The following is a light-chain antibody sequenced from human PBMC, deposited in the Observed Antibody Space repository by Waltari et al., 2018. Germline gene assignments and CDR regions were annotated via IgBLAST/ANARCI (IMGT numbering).Light chain of an antibody. J-gene: IGLJ3*02. V-gene: IGLV2-14*03. CDR3: SSYTSSSTLWV. CDR2: DVS. Sequence: GSPGQSITISCTGTSSDVGGYTYVSWYQPHPGKAPKLMIYDVSNRPSGVSNRFSGSKSGNTASLTISGLQAEDEADYYCSSYTSSSTLWVFGGGTKLTVL. CDR1: SSDVGGYTY.